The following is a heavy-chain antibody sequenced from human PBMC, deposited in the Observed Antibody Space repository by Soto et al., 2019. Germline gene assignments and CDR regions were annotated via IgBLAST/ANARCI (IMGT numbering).Heavy chain of an antibody. J-gene: IGHJ4*02. V-gene: IGHV3-72*01. D-gene: IGHD2-15*01. Sequence: EVQLVESGGGLVQPGGSLRLSCAASGFIFSDHYMDWVRQAPGKGLEWVGRIRNRANGYTTEYAASVRVRFTISGDDSRHSLYLQMNSLKTEDTAVYYCVKASVAATHYFFDYWGQGTLVAVSS. CDR3: VKASVAATHYFFDY. CDR1: GFIFSDHY. CDR2: IRNRANGYTT.